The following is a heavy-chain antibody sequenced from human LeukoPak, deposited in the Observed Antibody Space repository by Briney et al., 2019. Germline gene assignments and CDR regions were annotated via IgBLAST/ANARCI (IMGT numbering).Heavy chain of an antibody. D-gene: IGHD5-12*01. CDR2: ISTSSSYI. J-gene: IGHJ3*02. CDR3: ARDLRPFSGYDNLAFDI. CDR1: GFTLSRYS. V-gene: IGHV3-21*01. Sequence: GGSLRLSCAASGFTLSRYSMNWVRQAPGKGLEWVSFISTSSSYIYYTDSVKGRFTISRDNAKSSLYLQMNSLRAEDTAVYYCARDLRPFSGYDNLAFDIWGQGTMVTVSS.